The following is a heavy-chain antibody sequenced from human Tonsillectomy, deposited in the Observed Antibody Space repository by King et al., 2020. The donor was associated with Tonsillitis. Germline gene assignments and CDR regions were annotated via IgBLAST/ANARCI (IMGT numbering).Heavy chain of an antibody. CDR1: GGSFSGYY. CDR3: ARDGWLVSYYYYYGMDV. V-gene: IGHV4-34*01. CDR2: INHSGST. Sequence: VQLQQWGAGLLKPSETLSLTCAVYGGSFSGYYWSWIRQPPGKGLEWIGEINHSGSTNYNPSLKSRVTISVDTYKNQFSLKLSSVTAADTAVYYCARDGWLVSYYYYYGMDVWGQGTTVTVSS. D-gene: IGHD6-19*01. J-gene: IGHJ6*02.